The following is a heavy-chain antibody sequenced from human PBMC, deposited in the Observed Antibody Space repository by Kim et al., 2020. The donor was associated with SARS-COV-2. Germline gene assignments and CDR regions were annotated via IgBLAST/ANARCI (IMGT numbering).Heavy chain of an antibody. CDR3: ARDRPGLFVSPLLDY. Sequence: GGSLRLSCAASGFTFSSYEMNWVRQAPGKGLEWVSYISSSGSTIYYADSVEGRFTISRDNAKNSLYLQMNSLRAEDTAVYYCARDRPGLFVSPLLDYWGQGTLVTVSA. CDR2: ISSSGSTI. CDR1: GFTFSSYE. V-gene: IGHV3-48*03. J-gene: IGHJ4*02. D-gene: IGHD2-21*01.